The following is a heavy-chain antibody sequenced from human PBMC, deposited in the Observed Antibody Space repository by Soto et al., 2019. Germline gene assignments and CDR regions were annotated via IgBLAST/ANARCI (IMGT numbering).Heavy chain of an antibody. CDR3: TRGRGGRGGY. V-gene: IGHV3-74*01. CDR2: IDEYGNTI. D-gene: IGHD3-16*01. CDR1: GFTFSSYW. J-gene: IGHJ4*02. Sequence: EVQLVESGGGLVQPGGSLRLSCAASGFTFSSYWMHWVRQVPGKGLVWVSRIDEYGNTINYADSVRGRFTISKDNAKNTLNLKTDSRRAGETVLYYCTRGRGGRGGYWGQGTLVTVSS.